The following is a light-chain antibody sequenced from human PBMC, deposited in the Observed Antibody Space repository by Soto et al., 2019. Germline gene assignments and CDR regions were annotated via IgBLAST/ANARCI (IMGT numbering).Light chain of an antibody. V-gene: IGKV1-27*01. J-gene: IGKJ4*01. CDR2: AAS. CDR3: QKYTNVPA. CDR1: QGISNY. Sequence: DIQMTQSPSSLSASVGDRVTITCRASQGISNYLAWYHQIPGKVPKLLISAASTLQSGVPSRFSGSGSGTDFTLTISSLQSEDVATYYCQKYTNVPAFGGGTKVEIK.